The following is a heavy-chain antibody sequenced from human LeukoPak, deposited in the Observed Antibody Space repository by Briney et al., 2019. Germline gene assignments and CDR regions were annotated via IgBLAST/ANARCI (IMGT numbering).Heavy chain of an antibody. CDR2: ITHTGDT. D-gene: IGHD3-10*01. Sequence: PGGSLRLSCAASGFTVSNNYMSWVRQPPGKGLEWIGEITHTGDTNYNPSLKRRLTMSVDTSMSRFTLNLNSVTAADAAVYYCARKNPTNQYASGSLDPWGPGTLVTVSS. J-gene: IGHJ5*02. V-gene: IGHV4-34*01. CDR1: GFTVSNNY. CDR3: ARKNPTNQYASGSLDP.